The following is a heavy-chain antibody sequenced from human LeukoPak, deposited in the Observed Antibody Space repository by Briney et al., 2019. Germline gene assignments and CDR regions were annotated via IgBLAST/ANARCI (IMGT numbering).Heavy chain of an antibody. J-gene: IGHJ5*02. CDR1: GGSISRGGYY. D-gene: IGHD2-2*01. CDR3: ATYQLLAGFDP. Sequence: SETLSLTCTVSGGSISRGGYYWSWIRQHPGKGLEWIGYIYYSGSTYYNPSLKSRVTISVDTSKNQFSLKLSSVTAADTAVYYCATYQLLAGFDPWGQGTLVTVSS. CDR2: IYYSGST. V-gene: IGHV4-31*03.